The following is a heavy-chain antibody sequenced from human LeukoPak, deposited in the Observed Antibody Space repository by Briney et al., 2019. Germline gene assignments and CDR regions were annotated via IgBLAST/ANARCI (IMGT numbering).Heavy chain of an antibody. J-gene: IGHJ6*03. Sequence: SETLSLTCTVSGGSISTSNYYWGWIRQPPGKGLEWIGNIFYSGSTYYGPSLKSRLTISVDTSKNQFSLKLSSVTAADTAVYYCARVGYYSSSWYGYYYYMDVWGKGTTVTVSS. CDR1: GGSISTSNYY. CDR2: IFYSGST. CDR3: ARVGYYSSSWYGYYYYMDV. D-gene: IGHD6-13*01. V-gene: IGHV4-39*07.